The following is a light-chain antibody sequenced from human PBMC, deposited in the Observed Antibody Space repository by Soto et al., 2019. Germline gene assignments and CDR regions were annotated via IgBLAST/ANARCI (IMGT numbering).Light chain of an antibody. J-gene: IGLJ1*01. Sequence: QSALTQPASVSGSPGPSITISCSGTSSDVGTYNYVSWHQQHPGKVPKIMIYDVSSRPSGVSNRFSGSKSGNTASLTISGLQAEDEADYYCSSYTTRSTHVFGTGTKVTVL. CDR1: SSDVGTYNY. V-gene: IGLV2-14*01. CDR3: SSYTTRSTHV. CDR2: DVS.